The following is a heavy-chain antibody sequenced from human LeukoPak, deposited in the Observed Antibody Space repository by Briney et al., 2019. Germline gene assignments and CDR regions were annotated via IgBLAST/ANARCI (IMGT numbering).Heavy chain of an antibody. CDR3: ARGRYLTTLGGAAAGFLDY. CDR2: INHSGST. V-gene: IGHV4-34*01. CDR1: GGSFSGYY. D-gene: IGHD6-13*01. J-gene: IGHJ4*02. Sequence: SETLSLTCGVYGGSFSGYYWNWIRQSPGKGLEWIGEINHSGSTNYNPSLKSRVTMSVDTSQKQFSLRLTSVRAADTAVYYCARGRYLTTLGGAAAGFLDYWGQGTVVAVSS.